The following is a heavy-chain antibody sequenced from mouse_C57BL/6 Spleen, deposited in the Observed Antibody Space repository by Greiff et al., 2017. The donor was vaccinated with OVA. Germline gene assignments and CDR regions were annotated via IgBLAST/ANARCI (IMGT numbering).Heavy chain of an antibody. CDR3: ARPYYDSNYAMDY. CDR1: GFTFSDYG. Sequence: EVKLVESGGGLVKPGGSLKLSCAASGFTFSDYGMHWVRQAPEKGLEWVAYISSGSSTIYYADTVKGRFTISRDNAKNTLFLQITSLRSEDTAMYYCARPYYDSNYAMDYWGQGTSVTVSS. V-gene: IGHV5-17*01. D-gene: IGHD2-4*01. J-gene: IGHJ4*01. CDR2: ISSGSSTI.